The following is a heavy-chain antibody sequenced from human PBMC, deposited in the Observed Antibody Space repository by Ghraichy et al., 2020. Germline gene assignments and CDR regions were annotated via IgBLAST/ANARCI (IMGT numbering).Heavy chain of an antibody. D-gene: IGHD4-11*01. Sequence: SETLSLTCTVSDGSIDNYYWTWIRQPPGKGLEWIGHIYYAGSVNYHPSLRSPVTISVDTSKNQFSLKLSSVTTADTAVYYCARDMETTFDYWGQGILVTVSS. J-gene: IGHJ4*02. CDR3: ARDMETTFDY. V-gene: IGHV4-59*01. CDR1: DGSIDNYY. CDR2: IYYAGSV.